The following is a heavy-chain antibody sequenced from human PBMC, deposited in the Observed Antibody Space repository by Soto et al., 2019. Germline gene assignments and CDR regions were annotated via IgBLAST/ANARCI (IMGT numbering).Heavy chain of an antibody. Sequence: SETLSLTCTVSGGSISSYYWSWIRQLPGKGXEWXGYIYYSGSTNYNPSLKSRVTISVETSKNQFSLKLGSVTAADTAVYYCARSRGDFWSGYYPWFDPWGQGTLVTVSS. V-gene: IGHV4-59*01. CDR3: ARSRGDFWSGYYPWFDP. CDR2: IYYSGST. CDR1: GGSISSYY. D-gene: IGHD3-3*01. J-gene: IGHJ5*02.